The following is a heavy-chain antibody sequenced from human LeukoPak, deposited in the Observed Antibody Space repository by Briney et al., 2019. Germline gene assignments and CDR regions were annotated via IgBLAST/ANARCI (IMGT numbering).Heavy chain of an antibody. Sequence: PSQTLSLTCTGSGGSISSGSYYWSWIRQPAGKGLEWIGRIYTSGSTNYNPSLKSRVTISVDTSKNQFSLKLSSVTAADTAVYYCARAGIAVAGRVGNWFDPXXXXXLVTVSS. V-gene: IGHV4-61*02. D-gene: IGHD6-19*01. CDR3: ARAGIAVAGRVGNWFDP. CDR2: IYTSGST. J-gene: IGHJ5*02. CDR1: GGSISSGSYY.